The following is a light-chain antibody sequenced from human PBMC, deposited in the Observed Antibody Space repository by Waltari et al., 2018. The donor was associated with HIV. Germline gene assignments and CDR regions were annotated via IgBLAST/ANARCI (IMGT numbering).Light chain of an antibody. CDR1: SGSIASNY. CDR3: QSYDGDNHEI. J-gene: IGLJ2*01. CDR2: EDN. Sequence: NFMLTQPHSVSESPGKTVTISCTRSSGSIASNYVQWYQQRPGSAPPSVIYEDNQRPSGVPYRFSGSIDSSSNSASLTISGLKTEDEADYHCQSYDGDNHEIFGGGTKLTVL. V-gene: IGLV6-57*04.